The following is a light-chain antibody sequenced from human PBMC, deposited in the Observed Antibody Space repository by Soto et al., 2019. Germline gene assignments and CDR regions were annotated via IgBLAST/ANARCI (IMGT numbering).Light chain of an antibody. CDR2: DAS. CDR3: QQYGSSRLT. J-gene: IGKJ4*01. Sequence: EIVLTQSPATLSLSPGGRATLSCRASQSVGSFLVWYQQKPGQAPRLLIYDASSRATGIPDRFSGSGSGTDFTLTISRLEPEDFAVYYCQQYGSSRLTFGGGTKVDIK. V-gene: IGKV3-20*01. CDR1: QSVGSF.